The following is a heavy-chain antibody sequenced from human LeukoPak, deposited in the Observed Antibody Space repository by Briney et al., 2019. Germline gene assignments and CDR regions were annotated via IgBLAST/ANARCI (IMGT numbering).Heavy chain of an antibody. V-gene: IGHV3-7*04. J-gene: IGHJ4*02. Sequence: SGGSLRLSCAASGFTFSPYWMSWVRQAPGRGLEWVANIKPDGTETYYVDSVKGRFTISRDNAKNSLYLQLNSLRGKAADVYYCARRMFCSSGSCYSDYWGQGTLVTVSS. CDR3: ARRMFCSSGSCYSDY. CDR1: GFTFSPYW. D-gene: IGHD2-15*01. CDR2: IKPDGTET.